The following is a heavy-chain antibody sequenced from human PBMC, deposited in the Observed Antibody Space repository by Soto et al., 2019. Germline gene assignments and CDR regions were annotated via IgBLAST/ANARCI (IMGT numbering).Heavy chain of an antibody. D-gene: IGHD4-17*01. J-gene: IGHJ5*02. CDR2: MNPNSGNT. CDR1: GYTFTSYD. Sequence: ASVKVSCKASGYTFTSYDINWVRQATGQGLEWMGWMNPNSGNTGYAQKFQGRVTMTEDTSTDTAYMELSSLRSEDTAVYYCATVSPSTVTTMWFDPWGQGTLVTVSS. CDR3: ATVSPSTVTTMWFDP. V-gene: IGHV1-8*01.